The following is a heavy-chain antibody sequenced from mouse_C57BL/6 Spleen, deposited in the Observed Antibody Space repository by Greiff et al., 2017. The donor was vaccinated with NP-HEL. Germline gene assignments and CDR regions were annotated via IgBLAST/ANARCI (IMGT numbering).Heavy chain of an antibody. Sequence: DVKLVEPGGGLVNPGGSLKLSCAASGFTFSDYGMHWVRQAPEQGLEWVAYISSGSGTIYYADTVKGRSTISRDNAKNTPFLQMTSLRSEDTSVYYCARPRYYGSSDAMDYWGQGTSVTVSS. CDR2: ISSGSGTI. J-gene: IGHJ4*01. CDR1: GFTFSDYG. V-gene: IGHV5-17*01. CDR3: ARPRYYGSSDAMDY. D-gene: IGHD1-1*01.